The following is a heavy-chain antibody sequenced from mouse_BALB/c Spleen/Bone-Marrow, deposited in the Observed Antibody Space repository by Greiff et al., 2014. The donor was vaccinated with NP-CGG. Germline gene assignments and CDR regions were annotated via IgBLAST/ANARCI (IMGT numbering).Heavy chain of an antibody. V-gene: IGHV1-54*01. CDR1: GYALTNYL. CDR3: ARRITPVVATDY. D-gene: IGHD1-1*01. Sequence: QVQLQQSGAELVRPGTSVKVSCKASGYALTNYLIEWVKQRPGQGLEWIGVINPGSGGTNYYEKFKGRATLTADKSSSTAYMQLSSLTSDDSAVYFCARRITPVVATDYWGQGTTLTVPS. CDR2: INPGSGGT. J-gene: IGHJ2*01.